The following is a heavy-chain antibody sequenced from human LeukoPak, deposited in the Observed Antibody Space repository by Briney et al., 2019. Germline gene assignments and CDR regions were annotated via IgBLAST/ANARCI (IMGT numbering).Heavy chain of an antibody. CDR2: IIPIFGTA. D-gene: IGHD3-22*01. CDR1: GGTFSSYA. J-gene: IGHJ6*03. V-gene: IGHV1-69*06. Sequence: SVKVSCKASGGTFSSYAISWVRQAPGQGLEWMGGIIPIFGTANYAQKFQGRVTITADKSTSTAYMELRSLRSDDTAVYYCARRSQHQLYYYDSSGLKLNYYYYYMDVWGKGTTVTVSS. CDR3: ARRSQHQLYYYDSSGLKLNYYYYYMDV.